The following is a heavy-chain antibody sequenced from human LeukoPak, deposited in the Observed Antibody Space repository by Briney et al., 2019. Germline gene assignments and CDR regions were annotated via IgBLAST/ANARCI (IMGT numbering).Heavy chain of an antibody. V-gene: IGHV3-23*01. CDR3: VEGSGPSIPVSGTVFLH. D-gene: IGHD6-19*01. CDR1: GLTLSAFP. J-gene: IGHJ4*02. CDR2: ISSSDQTT. Sequence: GRSLRPSCALSGLTLSAFPMGWVRQAPGGGLGWVSGISSSDQTTYYADSVNGRFTISRDHSQSTLYLQMDRRGAEETARHHCVEGSGPSIPVSGTVFLHWGQGPVLTVPS.